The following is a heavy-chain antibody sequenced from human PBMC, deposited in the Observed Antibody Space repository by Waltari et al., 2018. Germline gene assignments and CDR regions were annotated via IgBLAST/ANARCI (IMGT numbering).Heavy chain of an antibody. CDR2: TRMKSDNYAI. Sequence: EVQLVESGGGLVQPGGSLRLSCATSGFTFSDHHMDWVRQAPGKGLEWVGRTRMKSDNYAIEYAASVNGRFTISREDSKNSLYLQMNSLQTDDTAVYYCARDFWGTGDSWGQGTLVTVSS. CDR1: GFTFSDHH. D-gene: IGHD3-16*01. V-gene: IGHV3-72*01. J-gene: IGHJ4*02. CDR3: ARDFWGTGDS.